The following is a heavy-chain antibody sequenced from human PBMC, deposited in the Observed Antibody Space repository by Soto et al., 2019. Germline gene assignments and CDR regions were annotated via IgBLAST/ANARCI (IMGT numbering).Heavy chain of an antibody. D-gene: IGHD3-3*01. CDR2: INHSGST. CDR3: ARRPQPIFPSYYYYYYYMDV. CDR1: GGSFSGYY. J-gene: IGHJ6*03. V-gene: IGHV4-34*01. Sequence: SETLSLTCAVYGGSFSGYYWSWIRQPPGKGLEWIGEINHSGSTNYNPSLKSRVTISVDTSKNQFSLKLSSVTAADTAVYYCARRPQPIFPSYYYYYYYMDVWGKGTTVTVSS.